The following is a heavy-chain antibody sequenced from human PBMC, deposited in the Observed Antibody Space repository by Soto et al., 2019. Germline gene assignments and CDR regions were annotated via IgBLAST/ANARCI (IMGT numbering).Heavy chain of an antibody. CDR3: GRDQSGSGYYVDCIDP. Sequence: ASVKVSCKTSGYIFSGHAIHWLRESPGQRPEWLGWINAGNSNTYATEKFDGTTPFTTHTVATPVHMELTSLTSEDTAVYYCGRDQSGSGYYVDCIDPWGQGTLVTVSS. CDR2: INAGNSNT. CDR1: GYIFSGHA. J-gene: IGHJ5*02. D-gene: IGHD5-12*01. V-gene: IGHV1-3*01.